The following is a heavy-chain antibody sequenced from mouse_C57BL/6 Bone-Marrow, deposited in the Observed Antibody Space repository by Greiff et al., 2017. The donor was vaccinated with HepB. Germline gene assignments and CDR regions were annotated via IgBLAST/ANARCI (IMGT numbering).Heavy chain of an antibody. CDR1: GYSFTGYY. Sequence: EVKLVESGPELVKPGASVKISCKASGYSFTGYYMHWVKQSHGNILDWIGYIYPYNGVSSYNQKFKGKATLTVDKSSSTAYMALRSLTSEDSAVYYCARTDYYGSSYVDYWGQGTTLTVSS. CDR2: IYPYNGVS. J-gene: IGHJ2*01. CDR3: ARTDYYGSSYVDY. V-gene: IGHV1-31*01. D-gene: IGHD1-1*01.